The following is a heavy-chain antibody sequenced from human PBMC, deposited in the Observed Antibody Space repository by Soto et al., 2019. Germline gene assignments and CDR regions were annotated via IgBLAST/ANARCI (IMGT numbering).Heavy chain of an antibody. CDR1: GYTFTSYA. CDR2: INAGNGNT. J-gene: IGHJ3*02. V-gene: IGHV1-3*01. Sequence: GASVKVSCKASGYTFTSYAMHWVRQAPGQRLEWMGWINAGNGNTKYSQRFQGRVTITRDTSASTAYMELSSLRSEDTAVYYCARREEHDAFDIWGQGTMVTVSS. CDR3: ARREEHDAFDI.